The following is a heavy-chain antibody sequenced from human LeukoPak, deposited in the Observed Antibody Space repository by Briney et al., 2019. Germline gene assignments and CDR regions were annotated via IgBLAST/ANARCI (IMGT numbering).Heavy chain of an antibody. D-gene: IGHD3-10*01. V-gene: IGHV3-66*01. CDR1: GFTVSSNY. CDR2: IYSGGST. J-gene: IGHJ4*02. CDR3: ARVSNYYGSGSDY. Sequence: GGSLRLSCAASGFTVSSNYMSWVRQAPGKGLEWVSVIYSGGSTYYADSVKGRFTSSRDNSKNTLYLQMNSLRAEDTAVYYCARVSNYYGSGSDYWGQGTLVTASS.